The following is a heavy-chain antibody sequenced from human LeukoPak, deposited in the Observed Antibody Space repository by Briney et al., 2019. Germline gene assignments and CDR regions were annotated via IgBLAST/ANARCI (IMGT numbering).Heavy chain of an antibody. Sequence: GGSLRLSCAASGFTFSSYGMHWVRQAPGKGLEWVSSISRSGSTKYYADSVKGRFTISRDNAKNSLFPQMNSLRAEDTAVYYCARVLRYCSGGNCYSGGLGYMDVWGKGTTVTISS. CDR2: ISRSGSTK. CDR1: GFTFSSYG. CDR3: ARVLRYCSGGNCYSGGLGYMDV. J-gene: IGHJ6*03. D-gene: IGHD2-15*01. V-gene: IGHV3-48*04.